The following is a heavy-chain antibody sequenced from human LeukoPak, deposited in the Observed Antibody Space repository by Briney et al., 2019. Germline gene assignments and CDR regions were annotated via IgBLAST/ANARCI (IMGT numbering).Heavy chain of an antibody. D-gene: IGHD2-2*02. V-gene: IGHV3-33*08. CDR1: GFTFSSYA. J-gene: IGHJ6*02. CDR3: ARDRGDIVVVPAAIWYGMDV. Sequence: PGGSLRLSCAASGFTFSSYAMSWVRQAPGKGLEWVAVIWYDGSNKYYADSVKGRFTISRDNSKNTLYLQMNSLRAEDTAVYYCARDRGDIVVVPAAIWYGMDVWGQGTTVTVSS. CDR2: IWYDGSNK.